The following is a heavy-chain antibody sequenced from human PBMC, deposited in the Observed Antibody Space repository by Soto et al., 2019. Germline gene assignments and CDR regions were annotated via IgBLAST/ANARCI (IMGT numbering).Heavy chain of an antibody. V-gene: IGHV1-69*13. CDR2: IIPIFGTA. CDR1: GGTFSSYA. J-gene: IGHJ5*02. D-gene: IGHD2-2*01. CDR3: AREGILDLPAATWFDP. Sequence: GASVKVSCKASGGTFSSYAISWVRQAPGQGLEWMGGIIPIFGTANYAQKFQGRVTITADESTSTAYMELTRLRSDDTAVYYCAREGILDLPAATWFDPWGQGTLVTVSS.